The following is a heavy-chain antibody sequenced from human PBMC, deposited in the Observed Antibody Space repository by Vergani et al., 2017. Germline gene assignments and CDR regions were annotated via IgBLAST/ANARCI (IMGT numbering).Heavy chain of an antibody. D-gene: IGHD1/OR15-1a*01. V-gene: IGHV3-48*03. Sequence: VQLVESGGGVVQPGTSLRLSCVVSGFALNRHAMYWVRQAPGKGLEWLAHISDGGETKMYAESLKGRLTVSRDNTKNLLILQMKTLKVDDTATYYCGRKQSPASLMDKPIDIWGQGTLVTVSS. CDR2: ISDGGETK. CDR1: GFALNRHA. CDR3: GRKQSPASLMDKPIDI. J-gene: IGHJ5*02.